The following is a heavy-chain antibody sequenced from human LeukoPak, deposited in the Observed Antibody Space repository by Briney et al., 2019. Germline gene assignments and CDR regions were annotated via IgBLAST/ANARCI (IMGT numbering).Heavy chain of an antibody. D-gene: IGHD2-21*01. CDR2: IIPIFGTA. CDR3: ARDSHSYCGGDCYFDY. V-gene: IGHV1-69*05. J-gene: IGHJ4*02. CDR1: GYTFTSYD. Sequence: SVKVSCKASGYTFTSYDINWVRQATGQGLEWMGGIIPIFGTANYAQKFQGRVTITTDESTSTAYMELSSLRSEDTAVYYCARDSHSYCGGDCYFDYWGQGTLVTVSS.